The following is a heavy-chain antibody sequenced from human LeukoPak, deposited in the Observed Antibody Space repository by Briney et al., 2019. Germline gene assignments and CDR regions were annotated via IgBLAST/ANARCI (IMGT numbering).Heavy chain of an antibody. CDR3: VREYSSGYYRTFDY. J-gene: IGHJ4*02. D-gene: IGHD3-22*01. CDR2: ISYDGSNK. Sequence: RGSLRLSCAASGFIFSSYNMHWVRQAPGKGLEWVTIISYDGSNKYYADSVKGRFTISRDNSKNTLYLQMNSLRAGDTAVYYCVREYSSGYYRTFDYWGQGTLVTVSS. CDR1: GFIFSSYN. V-gene: IGHV3-30*04.